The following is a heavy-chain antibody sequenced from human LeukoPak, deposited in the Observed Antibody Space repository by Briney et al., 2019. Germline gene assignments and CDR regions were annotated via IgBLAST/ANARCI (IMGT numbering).Heavy chain of an antibody. CDR3: ASDRIWFGESTNEY. V-gene: IGHV4-59*08. D-gene: IGHD3-10*01. Sequence: SETLSLTCTVSGGSVTDYYWSWIRQSPGKGLEWIGYIYYTGTSYNPSLKSRVTISIDTSKNQFSLKLNSVTAADTAFYYCASDRIWFGESTNEYWGQGTLVTVSS. CDR2: IYYTGT. CDR1: GGSVTDYY. J-gene: IGHJ4*02.